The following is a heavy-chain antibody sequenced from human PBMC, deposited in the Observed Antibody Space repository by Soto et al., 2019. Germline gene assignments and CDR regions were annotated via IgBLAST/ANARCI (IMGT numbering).Heavy chain of an antibody. J-gene: IGHJ6*02. CDR1: GGSFSGYY. Sequence: QVQLQQWGAGLLKPSETLSLTCAAYGGSFSGYYWSWIRQPPGKGLEWIGEINHSGSTNYNPSLKSRVTISVDTSKNQFSLKLSSVTAADTAVYYCAREPVWQLVEPAYYYYYGMDVWGQGTTVTVSS. CDR3: AREPVWQLVEPAYYYYYGMDV. CDR2: INHSGST. V-gene: IGHV4-34*01. D-gene: IGHD6-13*01.